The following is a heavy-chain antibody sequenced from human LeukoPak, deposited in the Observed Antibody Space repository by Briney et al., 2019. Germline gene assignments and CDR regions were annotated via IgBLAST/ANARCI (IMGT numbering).Heavy chain of an antibody. CDR1: GFTFDNYA. CDR2: ITWDGNIA. D-gene: IGHD2-2*01. Sequence: GGSLRLSCAASGFTFDNYAMHWVRQAPGKGLEWVSHITWDGNIAYYADSVKGRFTISSDNSKNSMFLQMDRLRPDDTALYYCAKAAEGVVVPAAGFDSWGQGTLVTVSS. J-gene: IGHJ4*02. V-gene: IGHV3-43D*04. CDR3: AKAAEGVVVPAAGFDS.